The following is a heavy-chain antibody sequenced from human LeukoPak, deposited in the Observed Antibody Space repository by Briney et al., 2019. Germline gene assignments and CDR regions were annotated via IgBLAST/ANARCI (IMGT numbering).Heavy chain of an antibody. CDR2: IYYSAST. D-gene: IGHD2-15*01. CDR3: ARYCSGGSCYIDTFDY. CDR1: GGSISSYY. J-gene: IGHJ4*02. Sequence: PSETLSLTCTVSGGSISSYYWSWIRQPPGKGLEWIGYIYYSASTNYTPSLKSRVTISVDTSKNQFSLKLSSVTAADTAVYYCARYCSGGSCYIDTFDYWGQGTLVTVSS. V-gene: IGHV4-59*01.